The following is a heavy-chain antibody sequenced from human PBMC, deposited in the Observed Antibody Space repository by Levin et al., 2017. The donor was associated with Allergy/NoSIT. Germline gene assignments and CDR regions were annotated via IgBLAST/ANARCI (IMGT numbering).Heavy chain of an antibody. CDR3: ARLGDSSGWYADGDGFDY. J-gene: IGHJ4*02. Sequence: RASVKVSCKASGYTFTSYDINWVRQATGQGLEWMGWMNPNSGNTGYAQKFQGRVTMTRNTSISTAYMELSSLRSEDTAVYYCARLGDSSGWYADGDGFDYWGQGTLVTVSS. D-gene: IGHD6-19*01. CDR1: GYTFTSYD. CDR2: MNPNSGNT. V-gene: IGHV1-8*01.